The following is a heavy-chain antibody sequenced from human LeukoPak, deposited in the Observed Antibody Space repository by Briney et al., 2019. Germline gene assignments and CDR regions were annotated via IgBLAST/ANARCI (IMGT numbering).Heavy chain of an antibody. CDR3: ARDRWGSSNYYGMDV. CDR2: INHSGST. CDR1: GGSFSGYY. Sequence: SETLSLTCAVYGGSFSGYYWSWIRQPPGKGLEWIGEINHSGSTNYNPSLKSRVTISVDTSKNQFSLKLSSVTAADTAVYYCARDRWGSSNYYGMDVWGQGTTVTVSS. J-gene: IGHJ6*02. D-gene: IGHD1-26*01. V-gene: IGHV4-34*01.